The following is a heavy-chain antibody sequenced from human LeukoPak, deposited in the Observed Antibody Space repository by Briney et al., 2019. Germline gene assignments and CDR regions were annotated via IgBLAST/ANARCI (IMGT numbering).Heavy chain of an antibody. J-gene: IGHJ6*03. CDR1: GGSISSGSYY. Sequence: SQTLSLTCTVSGGSISSGSYYWSWIRQPAGKGLEWIGRIYTSGSTNYNPSLKSRVTISVDTSKNQFSLKLSSVTAADTAVYYCARGYSSSWWDYMDVWGKRTTVTVSS. D-gene: IGHD6-13*01. CDR2: IYTSGST. CDR3: ARGYSSSWWDYMDV. V-gene: IGHV4-61*02.